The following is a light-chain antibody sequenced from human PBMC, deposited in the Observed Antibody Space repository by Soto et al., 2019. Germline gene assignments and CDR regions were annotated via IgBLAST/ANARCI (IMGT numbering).Light chain of an antibody. CDR2: AAS. Sequence: ETVMTQSPATLSVSPGERASLSCRASQSVSSNLAWYQQKPGRAPRLLIYAASTRASAIPDRFSGSGSGTDFTLTISRLQPEDFALYYCQQYGDSPFTFGPGTRVDVK. J-gene: IGKJ3*01. V-gene: IGKV3D-15*02. CDR3: QQYGDSPFT. CDR1: QSVSSN.